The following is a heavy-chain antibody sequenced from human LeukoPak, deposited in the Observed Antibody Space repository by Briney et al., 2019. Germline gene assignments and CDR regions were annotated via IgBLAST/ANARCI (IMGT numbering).Heavy chain of an antibody. J-gene: IGHJ6*02. CDR2: INHNGNVN. CDR3: ARGGGLDV. CDR1: GFTFSSYW. Sequence: PGGSLRLSCAASGFTFSSYWMNWARQAPGKGLEWVASINHNGNVNYYVGSVKGRFTISRDNAKNSLYLQMSNLRPEATAVYFGARGGGLDVCGQAATVTVSS. V-gene: IGHV3-7*03. D-gene: IGHD3-16*01.